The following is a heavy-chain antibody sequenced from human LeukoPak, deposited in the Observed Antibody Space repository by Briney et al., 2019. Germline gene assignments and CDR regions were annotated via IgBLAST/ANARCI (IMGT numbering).Heavy chain of an antibody. CDR2: ISSSGSTI. Sequence: PGGSLRLSCAASGFTFSSYEMNWVRQAPGKGLEWVSYISSSGSTIYYADSVKGRFTISRDNAKNSLYLQMNSLRAEDTAVYYCTRTEGAAARMYWGQGTLVTVSS. CDR3: TRTEGAAARMY. J-gene: IGHJ4*02. D-gene: IGHD6-13*01. V-gene: IGHV3-48*03. CDR1: GFTFSSYE.